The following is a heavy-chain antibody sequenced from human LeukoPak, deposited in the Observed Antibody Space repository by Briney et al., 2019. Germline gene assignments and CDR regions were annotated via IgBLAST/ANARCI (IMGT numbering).Heavy chain of an antibody. J-gene: IGHJ3*02. CDR3: ARAGTMVTLNAFDI. CDR1: GFTVSSNY. V-gene: IGHV3-53*01. D-gene: IGHD4-23*01. Sequence: GGSLRLSCAASGFTVSSNYMSWVRQAPGKGLEWVSVIYSGGSTYYADSVKGRFTISRDNSKNTLYLQMNSLRAEDTAVYYCARAGTMVTLNAFDIWGQGTMVTVSS. CDR2: IYSGGST.